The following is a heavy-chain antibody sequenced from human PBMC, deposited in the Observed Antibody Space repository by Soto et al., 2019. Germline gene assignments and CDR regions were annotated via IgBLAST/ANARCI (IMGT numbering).Heavy chain of an antibody. V-gene: IGHV3-23*01. J-gene: IGHJ4*02. CDR1: GCPLSSNA. CDR3: GKIGAAVAGTVYGY. Sequence: PGGSLRLSGVASGCPLSSNAMGWVPQAPGRALEWISGVSGGGGRTYYADSGKGRFTISRDNSKGTLYLQMSSLRAEATAKYYCGKIGAAVAGTVYGYCRQG. CDR2: VSGGGGRT. D-gene: IGHD6-19*01.